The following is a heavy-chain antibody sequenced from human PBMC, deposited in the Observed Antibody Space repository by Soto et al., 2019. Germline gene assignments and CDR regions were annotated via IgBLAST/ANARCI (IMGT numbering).Heavy chain of an antibody. D-gene: IGHD7-27*01. Sequence: QVQLVQSGAEVKKPGSSVKVSCKASGGTFSSYTISWVRQAPGQGLEWMGRIIPILGIANYAQKFQGRVTITADKSTSTAYMELSSLRSEDTAVYYCARPLTGGRFYYYGMDVWGQGTTVTVSS. V-gene: IGHV1-69*02. J-gene: IGHJ6*02. CDR2: IIPILGIA. CDR3: ARPLTGGRFYYYGMDV. CDR1: GGTFSSYT.